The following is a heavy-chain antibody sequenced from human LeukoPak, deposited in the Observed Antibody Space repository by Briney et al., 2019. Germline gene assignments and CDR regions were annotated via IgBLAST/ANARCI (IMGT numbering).Heavy chain of an antibody. J-gene: IGHJ4*02. V-gene: IGHV3-43*02. CDR1: GFTFADYA. CDR3: AKDIEARGVIIIDY. D-gene: IGHD3-10*01. CDR2: IGGGGGRK. Sequence: GGSLTLSCAASGFTFADYAMHWARQAPGEGLEWVSLIGGGGGRKYYADSVKGRFTISRDNSKNSLYLQMNSLRTEDTALYYCAKDIEARGVIIIDYWGQGILVTVS.